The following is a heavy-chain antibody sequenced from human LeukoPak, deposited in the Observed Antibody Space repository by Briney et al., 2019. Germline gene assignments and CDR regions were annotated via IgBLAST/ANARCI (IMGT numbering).Heavy chain of an antibody. D-gene: IGHD3-10*01. CDR1: GFTFSNYG. V-gene: IGHV3-23*01. Sequence: PGGSLRLSCAASGFTFSNYGMAWVRQAPGKGLEWVSGISDTGDSAYYADSVRGRFTISEDSSKNTLYLQMNSLRAEDTAMYYCAKGAYGSGTYLDYWGQGTLVTVSS. CDR2: ISDTGDSA. J-gene: IGHJ4*02. CDR3: AKGAYGSGTYLDY.